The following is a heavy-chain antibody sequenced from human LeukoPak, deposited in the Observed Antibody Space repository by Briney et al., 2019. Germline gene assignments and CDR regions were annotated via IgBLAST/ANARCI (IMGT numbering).Heavy chain of an antibody. CDR3: ARDRYDFWSGYYVY. Sequence: KPGGSLRLSCAASGFTFSSYSMNWVRQATGKGLEWVSSISSSSSYIYYADSVKGRFTISRDNAKNSLYLQMNSLRAEDTAVYYCARDRYDFWSGYYVYWGQGTLVTVSS. CDR2: ISSSSSYI. V-gene: IGHV3-21*01. J-gene: IGHJ4*02. CDR1: GFTFSSYS. D-gene: IGHD3-3*01.